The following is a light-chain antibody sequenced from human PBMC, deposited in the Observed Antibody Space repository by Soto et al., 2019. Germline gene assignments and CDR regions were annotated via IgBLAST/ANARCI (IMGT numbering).Light chain of an antibody. J-gene: IGLJ2*01. V-gene: IGLV2-14*01. CDR2: DVS. CDR3: SSYASSNTQI. CDR1: SSDVGGYNY. Sequence: QSALTQPASVSGSPGQSITVSCIGTSSDVGGYNYVSWYQQHPGKAPKLMIHDVSNRPSGVSNRFSGSKSGNTASLTISGLQAEDEAYYYCSSYASSNTQIFGGGTQVNVL.